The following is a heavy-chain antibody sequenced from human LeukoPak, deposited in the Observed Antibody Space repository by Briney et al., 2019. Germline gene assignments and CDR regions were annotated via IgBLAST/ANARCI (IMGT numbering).Heavy chain of an antibody. D-gene: IGHD3-10*01. CDR2: ISGSGGST. CDR1: GFTFNNYA. V-gene: IGHV3-23*01. J-gene: IGHJ4*02. Sequence: GGSLRLSCVASGFTFNNYAMIWVRQAPGKGLEWVSGISGSGGSTYYADSVKDRFTISRDNAKNSLYLQMNSLRAEDTAVYYCARGPFASGSYSLYGYGSVFDYWGQGTLVTVSS. CDR3: ARGPFASGSYSLYGYGSVFDY.